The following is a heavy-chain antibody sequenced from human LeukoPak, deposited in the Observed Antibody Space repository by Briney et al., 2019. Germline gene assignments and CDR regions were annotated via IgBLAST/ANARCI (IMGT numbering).Heavy chain of an antibody. V-gene: IGHV3-74*01. CDR3: ARGYSSSWYNWLDP. CDR1: GFTFNSYW. J-gene: IGHJ5*02. CDR2: INNDGSTT. Sequence: GGALRLSCAASGFTFNSYWMHWVRQAPGKGLVWVSQINNDGSTTRYADSVKGRFTISRDNAENTLYLQMSSLRAEDAAVYYCARGYSSSWYNWLDPWGQGTLVTVSS. D-gene: IGHD6-13*01.